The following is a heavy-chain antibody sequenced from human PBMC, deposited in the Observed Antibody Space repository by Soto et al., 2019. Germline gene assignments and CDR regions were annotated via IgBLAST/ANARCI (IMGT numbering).Heavy chain of an antibody. V-gene: IGHV1-18*01. Sequence: QVQLVQSGAEVKKPGASVKVSCKASGYTFTSYGISWVRQAPGQGLEWMGWISAYNGNTNYAQKLQGRVTMTTDTSTSTAYMELRSLRSDDTAVYYCARDPDCSSTSCYAAGDAFDIGGQGTMVTVSS. D-gene: IGHD2-2*01. CDR3: ARDPDCSSTSCYAAGDAFDI. CDR1: GYTFTSYG. J-gene: IGHJ3*02. CDR2: ISAYNGNT.